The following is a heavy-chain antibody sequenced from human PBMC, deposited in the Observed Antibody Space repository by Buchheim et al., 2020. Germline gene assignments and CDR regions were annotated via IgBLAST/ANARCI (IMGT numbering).Heavy chain of an antibody. CDR2: INPNSGGT. Sequence: QVQLVQSGAEVKKPGASVKVSCKASGYTFTGYYMHWVRQAPGQGLEWMGWINPNSGGTNYAQKCKGRVTMTRDTSISTAYMELSRLRSDDTAVYYCAREYGSGSYLEAGWFDPWGQGTL. CDR3: AREYGSGSYLEAGWFDP. CDR1: GYTFTGYY. D-gene: IGHD3-10*01. J-gene: IGHJ5*02. V-gene: IGHV1-2*02.